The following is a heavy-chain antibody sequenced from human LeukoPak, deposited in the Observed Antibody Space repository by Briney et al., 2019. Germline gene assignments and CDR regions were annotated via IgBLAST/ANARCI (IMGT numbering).Heavy chain of an antibody. V-gene: IGHV3-74*01. J-gene: IGHJ4*02. CDR1: GFTFSDYW. Sequence: GGSLRLSCAASGFTFSDYWMHWVRQAPGKGLVWVSRINSDGTSISYADSVKGRFTISRDNTKNTLYLQMNSLRAEDSAVYYCARDRWNFDYWGQGTLVTVSS. CDR2: INSDGTSI. CDR3: ARDRWNFDY. D-gene: IGHD4-23*01.